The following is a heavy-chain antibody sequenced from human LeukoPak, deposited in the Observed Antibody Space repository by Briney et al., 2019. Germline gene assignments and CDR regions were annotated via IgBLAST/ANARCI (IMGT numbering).Heavy chain of an antibody. D-gene: IGHD6-13*01. CDR3: AKDGVRIAAAGTPTQFDY. J-gene: IGHJ4*02. V-gene: IGHV3-7*03. CDR2: INQDGSER. Sequence: QPGGSLRLSCAASGFSISDYWMSWLRQAPGKGLEWVININQDGSERYSVDSVKGRFTISRDNAKNSLYLQMNSLRAEDTAVYYCAKDGVRIAAAGTPTQFDYWGQGTLVTVSS. CDR1: GFSISDYW.